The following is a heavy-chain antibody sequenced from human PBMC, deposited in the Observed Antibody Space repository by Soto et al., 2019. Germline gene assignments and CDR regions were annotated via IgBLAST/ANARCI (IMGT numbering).Heavy chain of an antibody. CDR2: ISSDVNYK. Sequence: QVQLVESGGGVVQPGRSLRLSCAASGFTFSSYALHWVRQAPGKGLDWVAVISSDVNYKYYADSVKGRFTISRDNSKNTLYLQMNSLRAEDTAVYYFARQKKRGVSLFDFWGQGTLVTVSS. V-gene: IGHV3-30-3*01. J-gene: IGHJ4*02. CDR1: GFTFSSYA. CDR3: ARQKKRGVSLFDF. D-gene: IGHD1-26*01.